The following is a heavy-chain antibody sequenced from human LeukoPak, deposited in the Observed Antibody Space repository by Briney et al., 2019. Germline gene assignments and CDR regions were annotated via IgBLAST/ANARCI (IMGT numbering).Heavy chain of an antibody. CDR1: GFTFGSYG. V-gene: IGHV3-30*02. D-gene: IGHD3-9*01. Sequence: GGSLRLSCAASGFTFGSYGMHWVRQAPGKGLEWVAFTWHDGSNKYYGDSMKGRFTISRDNSKNTLYLQMSSLRAEDTAVYYCVRDLLTLPQKYFDSWGQGTLVSVSS. J-gene: IGHJ4*02. CDR2: TWHDGSNK. CDR3: VRDLLTLPQKYFDS.